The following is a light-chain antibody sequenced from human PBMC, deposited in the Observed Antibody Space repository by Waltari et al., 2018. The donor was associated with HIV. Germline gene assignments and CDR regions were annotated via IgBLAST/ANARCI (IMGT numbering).Light chain of an antibody. J-gene: IGKJ4*01. CDR2: LAS. Sequence: DIVMTQSPDSLAASLGERATTNFTSSQSVLASSANRHYLAWYQQRPGQPPTLLIYLASSRESGVPDRFSGSGSGTDFALTISSLQAEDVAVYYCQQYFLTPFTFGGGTKVEIK. V-gene: IGKV4-1*01. CDR1: QSVLASSANRHY. CDR3: QQYFLTPFT.